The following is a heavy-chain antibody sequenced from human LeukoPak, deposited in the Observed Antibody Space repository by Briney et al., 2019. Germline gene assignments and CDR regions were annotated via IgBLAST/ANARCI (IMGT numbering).Heavy chain of an antibody. J-gene: IGHJ6*03. CDR2: ISGRGGST. D-gene: IGHD2-2*01. CDR1: GFTFSSYA. Sequence: VGSLRLSCAASGFTFSSYAMSWVRQAPGKGLEWVSGISGRGGSTYSADYLKGRFTISRDNSKNTLYLQMNNLRAEDTAEYYCAKGGYCGGTSCYFYYMDVWGKGTTVTVSS. V-gene: IGHV3-23*01. CDR3: AKGGYCGGTSCYFYYMDV.